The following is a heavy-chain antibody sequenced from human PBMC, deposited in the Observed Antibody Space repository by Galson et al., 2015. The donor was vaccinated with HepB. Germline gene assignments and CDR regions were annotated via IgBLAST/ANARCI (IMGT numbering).Heavy chain of an antibody. D-gene: IGHD3-22*01. J-gene: IGHJ5*02. Sequence: PALVKPTQTLTLTCTFSGFSLSTSGMRVSWIRQPPGKALEWLARIDWDDDKFYSTSLKTRLTISKDTSKNQVVLTMTNMDPVDTATYYCARLDSSGKYFDPWGQGTLVTASS. CDR3: ARLDSSGKYFDP. CDR1: GFSLSTSGMR. CDR2: IDWDDDK. V-gene: IGHV2-70*04.